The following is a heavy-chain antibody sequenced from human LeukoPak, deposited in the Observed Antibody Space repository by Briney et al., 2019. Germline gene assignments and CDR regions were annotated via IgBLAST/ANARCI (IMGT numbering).Heavy chain of an antibody. D-gene: IGHD3-22*01. CDR2: VYHSGST. CDR1: GDSISSSNW. V-gene: IGHV4-4*02. CDR3: ARHRHYYDSSGLDY. J-gene: IGHJ4*02. Sequence: PSETLSLTCAVSGDSISSSNWWSWVRLPPGKGLEWIGEVYHSGSTNYNPSLKSRVTISVDTSKNQFSLKLSSVTAADTAVYYCARHRHYYDSSGLDYWGQGTLVTVSS.